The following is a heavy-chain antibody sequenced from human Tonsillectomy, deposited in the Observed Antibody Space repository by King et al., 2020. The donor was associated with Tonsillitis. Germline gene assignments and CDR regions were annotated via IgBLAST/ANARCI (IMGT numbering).Heavy chain of an antibody. D-gene: IGHD3-22*01. Sequence: VQLVESGGGLVQPGRSLRRSCTASGFTFGDYAMGWVRQAPGKGLEWGGFFRSRAYGGTTEYAASVKGRFTISRDDSKSIAYLQMNSLKIEDTAVYYCTVTYYYDSSGRYFDPWGQGTLVTVSS. CDR3: TVTYYYDSSGRYFDP. V-gene: IGHV3-49*04. CDR1: GFTFGDYA. J-gene: IGHJ5*02. CDR2: FRSRAYGGTT.